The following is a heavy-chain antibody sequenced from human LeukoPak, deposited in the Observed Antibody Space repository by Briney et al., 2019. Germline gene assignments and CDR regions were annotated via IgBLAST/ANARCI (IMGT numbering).Heavy chain of an antibody. CDR3: AVITMIVALDDAFDI. V-gene: IGHV3-21*01. CDR2: ISSSSSYI. CDR1: GFTFSSYS. D-gene: IGHD3-22*01. Sequence: KSGGSLRLSCAASGFTFSSYSMNWVRQAPGKGLEWVSSISSSSSYIYYADSVKGRVTISRDNAKNSLYLQMNSLRAEDTAVYYCAVITMIVALDDAFDIWGQGTMVTVSS. J-gene: IGHJ3*02.